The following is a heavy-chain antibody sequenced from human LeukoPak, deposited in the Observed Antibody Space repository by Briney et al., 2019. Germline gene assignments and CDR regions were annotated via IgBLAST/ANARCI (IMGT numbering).Heavy chain of an antibody. CDR3: ARDRRTYYYDSKGFDI. CDR1: GFTFSDYY. J-gene: IGHJ3*02. V-gene: IGHV3-11*01. CDR2: ISSSGSTI. Sequence: GGSLRLSCAASGFTFSDYYMSWIRQAPGKGLEWVSYISSSGSTIYYADSVKGRFTTSRDNAKNSLYLQMNSLRAEDTAVYYCARDRRTYYYDSKGFDIWGQGTMVTVSS. D-gene: IGHD3-22*01.